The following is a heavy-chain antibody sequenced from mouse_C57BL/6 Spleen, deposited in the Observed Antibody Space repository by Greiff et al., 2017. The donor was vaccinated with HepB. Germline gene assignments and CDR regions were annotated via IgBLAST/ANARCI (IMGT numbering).Heavy chain of an antibody. D-gene: IGHD3-2*02. CDR1: GYAFSSSW. Sequence: VQLQQSGPELVKPGASVKISCKASGYAFSSSWMNWVKQRPGKGLEWIGRIYPGDGDTNYNGKFKGKATLTADKSSSTAYMQLSSLTSEESAVYFWAQTAQATWCYWGQGTTLTVSA. V-gene: IGHV1-82*01. CDR3: AQTAQATWCY. J-gene: IGHJ2*01. CDR2: IYPGDGDT.